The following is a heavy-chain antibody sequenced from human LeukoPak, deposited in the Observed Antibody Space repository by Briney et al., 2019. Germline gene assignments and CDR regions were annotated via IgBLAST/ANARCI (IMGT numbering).Heavy chain of an antibody. V-gene: IGHV3-7*01. CDR1: GFTFSSYW. D-gene: IGHD2-2*01. CDR3: ARALDSSSSRYQAFEY. J-gene: IGHJ4*02. Sequence: GGSLRLSCAASGFTFSSYWMSWVRQAPGKGLGWVANIKQDESEKYYVDSVKGRFTISRDNAKNPLYLQMNNLRAEDTAVYYCARALDSSSSRYQAFEYWGQGTLVTVSS. CDR2: IKQDESEK.